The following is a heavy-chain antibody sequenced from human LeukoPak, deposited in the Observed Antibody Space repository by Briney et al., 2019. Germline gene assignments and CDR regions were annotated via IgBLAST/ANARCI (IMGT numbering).Heavy chain of an antibody. CDR1: GGSFSGYY. CDR3: ARGAGSSDY. J-gene: IGHJ4*02. CDR2: INHSGST. V-gene: IGHV4-34*01. Sequence: PSGTLSLTCAVYGGSFSGYYWSWIRQPPGKGLEWIGEINHSGSTNYNPSLKSRVTISVDTSKNQFSLKLSSVTAADTAVYYCARGAGSSDYWGQGTLVTVSS.